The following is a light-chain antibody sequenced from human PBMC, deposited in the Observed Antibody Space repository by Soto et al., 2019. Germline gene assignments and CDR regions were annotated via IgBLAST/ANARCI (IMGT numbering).Light chain of an antibody. CDR2: DAS. V-gene: IGKV1-5*01. CDR1: QRISGG. CDR3: QQYNSYPWT. J-gene: IGKJ1*01. Sequence: DIQMTQSPSTLSASVGDRVTITCRASQRISGGLAWYQQKAGKAPKVLIYDASSLESGVPSRFSGSGSGTEFTLTITSLQPDDFATYYCQQYNSYPWTFGQGTKVDIK.